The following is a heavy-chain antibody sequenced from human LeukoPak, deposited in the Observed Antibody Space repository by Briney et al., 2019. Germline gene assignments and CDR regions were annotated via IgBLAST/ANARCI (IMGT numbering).Heavy chain of an antibody. D-gene: IGHD2-2*02. V-gene: IGHV1-3*03. CDR3: TLYNY. CDR1: GYTFSGYY. J-gene: IGHJ4*02. CDR2: INPGNGDT. Sequence: ASVKVSCKASGYTFSGYYIHWVRQGPRQGLEWMGCINPGNGDTKYSQEFQGRVTITRDTSATTAYMELSSLRSDDMAVYYCTLYNYWGQGTLVTVSS.